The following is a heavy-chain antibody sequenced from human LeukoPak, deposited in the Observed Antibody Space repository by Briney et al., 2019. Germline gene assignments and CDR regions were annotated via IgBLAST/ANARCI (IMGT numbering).Heavy chain of an antibody. CDR1: GGTFSSYA. V-gene: IGHV1-69*04. D-gene: IGHD3-22*01. Sequence: SVKVSCKASGGTFSSYAISWVRQAPGQGLEWMGRIIPILGIASYAQKFQGRVTITADKSTSTAYMELSSLRSEDTAVYYCARASSSGYLGNIDYWGQGTLVTVSS. J-gene: IGHJ4*02. CDR3: ARASSSGYLGNIDY. CDR2: IIPILGIA.